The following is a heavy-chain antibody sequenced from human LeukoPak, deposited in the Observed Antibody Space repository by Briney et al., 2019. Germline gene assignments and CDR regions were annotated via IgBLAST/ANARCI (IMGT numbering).Heavy chain of an antibody. CDR3: ARTSIVGASDY. D-gene: IGHD1-26*01. CDR1: GGSISSYF. J-gene: IGHJ4*02. V-gene: IGHV4-59*01. Sequence: SETLSLTCTVSGGSISSYFWSWIRQPPGKGLEWIGYVYYSGSTNYNPSLKSRVTISVDTSKNQFSLKLSSVTAADTAVYYCARTSIVGASDYWGQGTLVTVSS. CDR2: VYYSGST.